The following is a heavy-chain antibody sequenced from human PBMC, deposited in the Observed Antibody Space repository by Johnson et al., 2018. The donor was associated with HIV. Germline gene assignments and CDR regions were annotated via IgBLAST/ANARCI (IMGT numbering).Heavy chain of an antibody. J-gene: IGHJ3*02. D-gene: IGHD1-1*01. Sequence: QVQLVESGGGVVQPGGSLRLSCAGSGFTFSSYGMHWVRQAPGKGLEWVSFIRYDGSNKYYADSVKGRFTISRDNSKNTLYLQMNSLRAEDTAVYYCAKATTGSDAFDIWGQGTMVTVSS. CDR2: IRYDGSNK. V-gene: IGHV3-30*02. CDR1: GFTFSSYG. CDR3: AKATTGSDAFDI.